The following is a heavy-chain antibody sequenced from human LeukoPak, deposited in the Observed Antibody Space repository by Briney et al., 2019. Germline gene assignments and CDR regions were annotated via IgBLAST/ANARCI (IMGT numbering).Heavy chain of an antibody. CDR1: GYTFTSYG. J-gene: IGHJ4*02. Sequence: VASVKVSCKASGYTFTSYGISWVRQAPGRGLEWMGWISAYTGDTKYAQKIQDRVTMTRDTSTSTAYMELRSLRSDDTAVYYCATDAVRWRTSYDGSGFFYFDYWGQGTLVTVSS. D-gene: IGHD3-22*01. CDR2: ISAYTGDT. CDR3: ATDAVRWRTSYDGSGFFYFDY. V-gene: IGHV1-18*01.